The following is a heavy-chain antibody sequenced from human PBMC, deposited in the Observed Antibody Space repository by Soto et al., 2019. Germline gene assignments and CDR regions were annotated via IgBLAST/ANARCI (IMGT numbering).Heavy chain of an antibody. Sequence: HVQLVESGGGVVQPGRSLRLSCAASGFTFSSFGVHWVRQAPGKGLEGVAVISYAGSDKYYADSVKGRFTMSRDNSKNTLYVQMDSLRAEDTAVYYCVTAQLESYYYYGMDVWGQGTTVTVCS. CDR3: VTAQLESYYYYGMDV. J-gene: IGHJ6*02. D-gene: IGHD1-1*01. CDR1: GFTFSSFG. CDR2: ISYAGSDK. V-gene: IGHV3-30*03.